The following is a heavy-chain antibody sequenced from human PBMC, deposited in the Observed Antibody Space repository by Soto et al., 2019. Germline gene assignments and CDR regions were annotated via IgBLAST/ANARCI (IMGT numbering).Heavy chain of an antibody. J-gene: IGHJ4*02. D-gene: IGHD2-15*01. CDR1: GYPFSAFD. CDR2: MNPDSGDT. CDR3: VRQPGGVATPGDDY. V-gene: IGHV1-8*01. Sequence: QVQLVQSGAEVKKPGASVKVSCEASGYPFSAFDINWVRQAGGQGLEWMGWMNPDSGDTAFAQRFQDRITMTRSTSISTAYMELSRLTSDDTAVYFCVRQPGGVATPGDDYRGQGTLVTVSS.